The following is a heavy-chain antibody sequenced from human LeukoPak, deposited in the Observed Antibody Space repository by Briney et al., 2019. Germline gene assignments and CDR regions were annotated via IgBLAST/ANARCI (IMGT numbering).Heavy chain of an antibody. V-gene: IGHV4-34*01. CDR2: INHSGST. Sequence: SETLSLTCAVYGGSFSGYYWSWIRQPPGKGLEWIGEINHSGSTNYNPSLKSRVTISVDTSKNQFSLKLSSVTAADTAVYYCARPSWYYGSGIQHWGQGTLVTVSS. D-gene: IGHD3-10*01. CDR3: ARPSWYYGSGIQH. J-gene: IGHJ1*01. CDR1: GGSFSGYY.